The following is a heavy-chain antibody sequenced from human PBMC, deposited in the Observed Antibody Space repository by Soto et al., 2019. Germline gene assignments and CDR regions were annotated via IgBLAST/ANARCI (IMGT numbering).Heavy chain of an antibody. CDR3: AREGPTTPLTYHYYYGMDV. D-gene: IGHD4-17*01. CDR2: ISSSSSTI. Sequence: YCAASGFTFSSYSMNWVRQAPGKGLEWVSYISSSSSTIYYADSVKGRFTISRDNAKNSLYLQMNSLRDEDTAVYYCAREGPTTPLTYHYYYGMDVWGQGTTVTVSS. V-gene: IGHV3-48*02. J-gene: IGHJ6*02. CDR1: GFTFSSYS.